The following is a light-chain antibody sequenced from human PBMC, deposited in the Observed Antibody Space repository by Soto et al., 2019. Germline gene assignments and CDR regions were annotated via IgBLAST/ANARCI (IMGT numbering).Light chain of an antibody. CDR3: QQYNNWLGT. V-gene: IGKV3-15*01. J-gene: IGKJ1*01. CDR1: QSVSSN. CDR2: GPS. Sequence: EIVMTQSPATLSVSPGERATLSCRASQSVSSNLAWYQQKPGQAPRLLIYGPSTRATGIPARFSGSGSGTEFTLTISGRQSEDFAFYYCQQYNNWLGTFGQGTKVEIK.